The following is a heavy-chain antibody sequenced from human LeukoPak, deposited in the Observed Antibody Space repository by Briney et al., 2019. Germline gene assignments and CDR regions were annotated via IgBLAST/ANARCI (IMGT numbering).Heavy chain of an antibody. CDR2: ISSSGSTI. J-gene: IGHJ3*02. D-gene: IGHD1-26*01. Sequence: PGGSLRLSCAASGFTFSSYEMNWVRQAPGKGLEWVSYISSSGSTIYYADSVKGRFTISRDNSKNTLYLQMNSLRPEDTAVYYCAKDFKEGGSYPDAFDIWGQGTMVTVSS. V-gene: IGHV3-48*03. CDR3: AKDFKEGGSYPDAFDI. CDR1: GFTFSSYE.